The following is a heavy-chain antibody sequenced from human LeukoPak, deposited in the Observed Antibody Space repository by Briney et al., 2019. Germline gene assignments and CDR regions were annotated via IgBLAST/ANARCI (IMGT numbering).Heavy chain of an antibody. CDR1: GGTFSSYA. CDR3: ARDVPPNSSGYYGIDY. CDR2: IIPIFGTA. Sequence: SVKVSCKASGGTFSSYAISWVRQAPGQGLEWMGGIIPIFGTANYAQKFQGRVTITADESTSTAYMELSSLRSEDTAVYYCARDVPPNSSGYYGIDYWGQGTLVTVSS. V-gene: IGHV1-69*13. J-gene: IGHJ4*02. D-gene: IGHD3-22*01.